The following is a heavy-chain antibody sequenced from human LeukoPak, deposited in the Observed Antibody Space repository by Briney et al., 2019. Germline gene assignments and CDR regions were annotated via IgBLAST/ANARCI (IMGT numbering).Heavy chain of an antibody. J-gene: IGHJ4*02. CDR2: ISSGGSTV. D-gene: IGHD3-10*01. Sequence: GGSLRLSCAASGFTFSNYEMHWVRRAPGKGLEWVSYISSGGSTVYYADSVKGRFTVSRDNAKNSLYLQMSSLRAEDTAVYYCARGGSFFEYWGQGTLVSVSS. CDR3: ARGGSFFEY. CDR1: GFTFSNYE. V-gene: IGHV3-48*03.